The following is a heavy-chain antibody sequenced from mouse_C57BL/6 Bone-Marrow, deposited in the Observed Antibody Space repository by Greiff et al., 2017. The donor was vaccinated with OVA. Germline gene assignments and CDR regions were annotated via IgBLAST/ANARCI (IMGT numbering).Heavy chain of an antibody. J-gene: IGHJ3*01. D-gene: IGHD4-1*01. Sequence: EVQLQQSGPELVKPGASVKISCKASGYTFTDYYMNWVKQSHGKSLEWIGDINPNNGGTSYNQKFKGKATLTVDKSSSTAYMELRSLTSEDSAVYYCANEDWDGFAYWGQGTLVTVSA. CDR3: ANEDWDGFAY. V-gene: IGHV1-26*01. CDR1: GYTFTDYY. CDR2: INPNNGGT.